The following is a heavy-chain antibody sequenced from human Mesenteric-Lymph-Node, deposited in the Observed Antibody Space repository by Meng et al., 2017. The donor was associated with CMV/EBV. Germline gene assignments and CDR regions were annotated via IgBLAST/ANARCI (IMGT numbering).Heavy chain of an antibody. CDR3: AKAKLAENWFDP. CDR1: GFTFGDYG. V-gene: IGHV3-23*03. Sequence: GESLKISCPVSGFTFGDYGLHWVRQAPGKGLEWVSVIYSGGSTNYADSVKGRFTISRDNSKNTLYLQMNSLRAEDTAVYYCAKAKLAENWFDPWGQGTLVTVSS. D-gene: IGHD6-6*01. J-gene: IGHJ5*02. CDR2: IYSGGST.